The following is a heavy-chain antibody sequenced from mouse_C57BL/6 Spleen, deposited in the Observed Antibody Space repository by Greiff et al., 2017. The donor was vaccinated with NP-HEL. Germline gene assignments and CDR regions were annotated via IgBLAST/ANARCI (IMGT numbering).Heavy chain of an antibody. V-gene: IGHV1-82*01. D-gene: IGHD1-1*01. Sequence: QVQLQQSGPELVKPGASVKISCKASGYAFSSSWMNWVKQRPGKGLEWIGRIYPGDGDTNYNGKFKGKATLTADKSSSTAYMQLSSRTSEDSAVYFCARNYYYGSSYNCDYWGQGTTLTVSS. CDR2: IYPGDGDT. CDR1: GYAFSSSW. J-gene: IGHJ2*01. CDR3: ARNYYYGSSYNCDY.